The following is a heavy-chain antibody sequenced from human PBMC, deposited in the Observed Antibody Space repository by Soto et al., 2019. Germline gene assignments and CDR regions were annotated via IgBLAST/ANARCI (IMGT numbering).Heavy chain of an antibody. V-gene: IGHV1-18*01. J-gene: IGHJ4*02. CDR3: ARDGGSGLDY. CDR1: GYIFSSRG. CDR2: ISAYNGNT. D-gene: IGHD2-15*01. Sequence: QVQLVQSGAEVKEPGASVRVSCKASGYIFSSRGVGWVRQAPGQGLEWMGWISAYNGNTNIAQNLRGRVTMTTETSTGTALMELRSLRSDDTAVYYCARDGGSGLDYWGQGTLVTVSA.